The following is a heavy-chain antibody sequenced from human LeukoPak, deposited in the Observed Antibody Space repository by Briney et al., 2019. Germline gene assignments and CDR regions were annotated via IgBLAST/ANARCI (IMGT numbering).Heavy chain of an antibody. D-gene: IGHD5-18*01. V-gene: IGHV4-34*01. CDR2: INHSGST. Sequence: PSETLSLTCAVYGGSFSGYYWSWIRQPPGKGLEWIGEINHSGSTNYNPSLKSRVTISVDTSKNQFSLKLSSVTAADTAVYYCARCPRCSYGYYYYYGMDVWGQGTTVTVSS. J-gene: IGHJ6*02. CDR1: GGSFSGYY. CDR3: ARCPRCSYGYYYYYGMDV.